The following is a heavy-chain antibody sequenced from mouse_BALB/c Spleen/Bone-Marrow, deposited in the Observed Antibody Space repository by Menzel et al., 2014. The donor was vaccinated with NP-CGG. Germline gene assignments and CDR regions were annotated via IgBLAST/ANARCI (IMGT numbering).Heavy chain of an antibody. CDR2: IRNKASGYTT. Sequence: DVKLVESGGGLVQPGGSLRLSCATSGFTFTDYYMNWVRQPPGKALEWLGFIRNKASGYTTEFSASVNGRFTISRDNSQSILYLQMNTLRAEDSATYYCARDTGGITLDYGGQGTTLTVSS. J-gene: IGHJ2*01. CDR3: ARDTGGITLDY. V-gene: IGHV7-3*02. D-gene: IGHD1-1*01. CDR1: GFTFTDYY.